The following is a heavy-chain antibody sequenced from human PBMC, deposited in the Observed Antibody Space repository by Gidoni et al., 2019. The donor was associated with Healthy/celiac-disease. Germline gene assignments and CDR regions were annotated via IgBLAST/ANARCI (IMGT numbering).Heavy chain of an antibody. CDR2: IHYSGST. D-gene: IGHD2-15*01. CDR3: ARQREVVPDRYCSGGSCYVEWFDP. V-gene: IGHV4-39*01. J-gene: IGHJ5*02. CDR1: GGSISSSSYY. Sequence: QLQLQESGPGLVKPSETLSLTCTVSGGSISSSSYYWGWIRQPPGKGLEWIGSIHYSGSTYYNPSPKSRVTISVDTSKNQCSLKLSSVTAADTAVYYCARQREVVPDRYCSGGSCYVEWFDPWGQGTLVTVSS.